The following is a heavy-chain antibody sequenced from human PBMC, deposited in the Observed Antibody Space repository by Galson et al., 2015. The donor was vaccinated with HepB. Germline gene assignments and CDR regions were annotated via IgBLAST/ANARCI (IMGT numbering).Heavy chain of an antibody. V-gene: IGHV3-15*01. Sequence: SLRLSCAASGFTFSNAWMSWVRQAPGTGLEWVGRIKSKTDGGTTDYAAPVKGRFTISRDDSKNTLYLQMNSLKTEDTAVYYCTTDAVWRWELLVEGSQDYWGQGTLVTVSS. CDR1: GFTFSNAW. CDR2: IKSKTDGGTT. J-gene: IGHJ4*02. CDR3: TTDAVWRWELLVEGSQDY. D-gene: IGHD1-26*01.